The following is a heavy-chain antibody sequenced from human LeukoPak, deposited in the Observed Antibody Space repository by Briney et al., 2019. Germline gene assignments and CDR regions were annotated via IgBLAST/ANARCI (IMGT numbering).Heavy chain of an antibody. J-gene: IGHJ4*02. CDR2: ISSSGSTI. Sequence: GGSVRLSCAASGFTFSDYYMSWIRQAPGKGLEWVSYISSSGSTIYYADSVKGRFTISRDNAKNSLYLQMNSLRAEDTAVYYCANSDYSSSWFHFDYWGQGTLVTVSS. CDR3: ANSDYSSSWFHFDY. CDR1: GFTFSDYY. V-gene: IGHV3-11*04. D-gene: IGHD6-13*01.